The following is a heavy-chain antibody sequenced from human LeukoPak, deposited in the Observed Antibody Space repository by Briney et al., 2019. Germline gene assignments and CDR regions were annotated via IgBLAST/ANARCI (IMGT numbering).Heavy chain of an antibody. CDR1: GGSISSSNW. CDR2: IYHSGST. D-gene: IGHD6-25*01. V-gene: IGHV4-4*02. Sequence: PSGTLSLTCAVSGGSISSSNWWSWVRQPPGKGLEWIGEIYHSGSTNYNPSLKSRVTISVDKSKNQFSLKLSSVTAADTAVYYCARFPASAEYRHYYYMDVWGKGTTVTVSS. CDR3: ARFPASAEYRHYYYMDV. J-gene: IGHJ6*03.